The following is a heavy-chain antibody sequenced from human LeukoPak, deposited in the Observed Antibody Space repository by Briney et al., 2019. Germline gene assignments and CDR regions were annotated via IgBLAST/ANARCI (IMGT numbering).Heavy chain of an antibody. CDR1: GFTVSSNY. CDR3: ARGGYYYDSSGYPTRSFDI. Sequence: PGGSLRLSCAASGFTVSSNYMSWVRQAPGKGLEWVSVIYSGGSTYYADSVKGRFTISRDNSKNTLYLQMNSLRAEDTAVYYCARGGYYYDSSGYPTRSFDIWGQGTMVTVSS. J-gene: IGHJ3*02. D-gene: IGHD3-22*01. CDR2: IYSGGST. V-gene: IGHV3-53*01.